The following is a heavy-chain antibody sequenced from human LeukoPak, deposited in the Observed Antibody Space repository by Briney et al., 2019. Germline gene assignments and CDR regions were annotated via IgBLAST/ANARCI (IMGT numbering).Heavy chain of an antibody. D-gene: IGHD6-13*01. CDR1: GGTFSSYA. CDR2: INPNSGGT. V-gene: IGHV1-2*02. J-gene: IGHJ3*02. Sequence: ASAKVSCKASGGTFSSYAISWVRQAPGQGLEWMGWINPNSGGTNYAQKFQGRVTMTRDTSISTAYMELSRLRSDDTAVYYCARGLAAAGTGIWGQGTMVTVSS. CDR3: ARGLAAAGTGI.